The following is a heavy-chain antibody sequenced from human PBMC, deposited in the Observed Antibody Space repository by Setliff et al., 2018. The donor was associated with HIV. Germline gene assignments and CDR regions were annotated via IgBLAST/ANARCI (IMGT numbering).Heavy chain of an antibody. CDR1: GYSINSGFS. CDR3: ARPRRVRSRAWYWFDI. CDR2: IYQSGSI. J-gene: IGHJ5*02. D-gene: IGHD6-19*01. V-gene: IGHV4-38-2*01. Sequence: TLSLTCAASGYSINSGFSRAWIRQPPGQGPQWIGSIYQSGSIYYNPSLQSRVTISVDSSKNQFSLNPFSVTAADTAVHYCARPRRVRSRAWYWFDIWGQGTLVTVSS.